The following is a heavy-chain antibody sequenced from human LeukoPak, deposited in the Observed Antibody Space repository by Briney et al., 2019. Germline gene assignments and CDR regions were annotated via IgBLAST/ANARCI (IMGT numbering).Heavy chain of an antibody. CDR2: ISGTGGST. Sequence: PGGSLRLSCAASGFTFDDYAMHWVRQAPGKGLEWVSAISGTGGSTYYADSVKGRFTISRDNSKNTLYLQMNSLRAEDTAVYYCATGYSGYDARRDYWGQGTLVTVSS. CDR1: GFTFDDYA. CDR3: ATGYSGYDARRDY. V-gene: IGHV3-23*01. D-gene: IGHD5-12*01. J-gene: IGHJ4*02.